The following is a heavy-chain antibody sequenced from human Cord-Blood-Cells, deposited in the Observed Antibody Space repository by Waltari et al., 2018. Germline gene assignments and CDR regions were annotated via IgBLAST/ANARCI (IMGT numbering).Heavy chain of an antibody. V-gene: IGHV4-34*01. Sequence: QVQLQQWGAGLLKPSETLSLTCAVYGGSFSGYYWSWIRQPPGKGLEWIGEIKHSGSTNYTPSLKSRVTISVDTSKNQFSLKLGSVTAADTAVYYCAREITFGGVIVGRPNWFDPWGQGTLVTVSS. CDR3: AREITFGGVIVGRPNWFDP. D-gene: IGHD3-16*02. J-gene: IGHJ5*02. CDR1: GGSFSGYY. CDR2: IKHSGST.